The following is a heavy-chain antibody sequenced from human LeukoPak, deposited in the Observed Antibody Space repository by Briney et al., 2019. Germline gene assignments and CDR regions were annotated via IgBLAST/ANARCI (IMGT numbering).Heavy chain of an antibody. CDR2: ISTHNDNT. J-gene: IGHJ4*02. D-gene: IGHD1-26*01. V-gene: IGHV1-18*04. Sequence: ASVKVSCEASGYTFTSYIINWVRQAPGQGLEWMGWISTHNDNTNYAQKFQVRVTMTTDTSTSTAYMELRSLTSDDTAVYYCARGYPSDYWGQGTLVTVSS. CDR3: ARGYPSDY. CDR1: GYTFTSYI.